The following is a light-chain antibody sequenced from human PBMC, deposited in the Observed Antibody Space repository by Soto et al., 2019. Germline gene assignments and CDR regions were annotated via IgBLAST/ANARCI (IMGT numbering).Light chain of an antibody. CDR1: SSDVGGYNY. Sequence: QSALTQPASVSGSPGQSITISCTGTSSDVGGYNYVSWYQQHPGKAPKLMIYDVTNRPSGVSGRFSGSKSGNTASLTISGLQTEDEREYNRSSYPNSNTGVFATGTQLTVL. CDR3: SSYPNSNTGV. V-gene: IGLV2-14*01. J-gene: IGLJ1*01. CDR2: DVT.